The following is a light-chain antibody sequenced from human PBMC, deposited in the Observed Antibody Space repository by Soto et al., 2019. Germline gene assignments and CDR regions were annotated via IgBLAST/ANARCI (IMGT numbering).Light chain of an antibody. Sequence: AIQLTQSPSSLSASVGDRVTITCRASQDIRGALAWYQQKPGKPPKLLIFDVSSLQSGVPSRFSGSGSGTDFTLTINSLQPEDFATYYCQQFNTYPITFGQGKRLEIK. CDR3: QQFNTYPIT. CDR2: DVS. V-gene: IGKV1-13*02. J-gene: IGKJ5*01. CDR1: QDIRGA.